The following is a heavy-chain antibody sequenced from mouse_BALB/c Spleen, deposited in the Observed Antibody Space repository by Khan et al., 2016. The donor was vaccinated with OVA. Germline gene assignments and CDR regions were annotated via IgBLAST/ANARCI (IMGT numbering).Heavy chain of an antibody. CDR1: GYTFTSYD. CDR3: ARGGYGGFAY. V-gene: IGHV1-85*01. Sequence: QVQLQQSGAELVKPGASVKLSCKASGYTFTSYDINWVRQRPEQGLEWIGWMFPGDGSTQYNENFKGKATLTTDKSSSTAYMQLSRLTSEDSGAYFCARGGYGGFAYWGQGTLVTVSA. J-gene: IGHJ3*01. D-gene: IGHD2-14*01. CDR2: MFPGDGST.